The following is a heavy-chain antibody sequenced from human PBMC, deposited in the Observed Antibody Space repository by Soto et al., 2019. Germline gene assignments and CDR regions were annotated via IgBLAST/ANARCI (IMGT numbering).Heavy chain of an antibody. D-gene: IGHD6-13*01. CDR1: GFTFSQYA. V-gene: IGHV3-30*04. J-gene: IGHJ4*02. Sequence: GGSLRLSCAASGFTFSQYAMHWVRQAPGKGLEWVAVISYDGSNKYYADSVKGRFTISRDNSKNTLYLQMNSLRAEDTAVYYCAKVRDSSSWLFDYWGQGTLVTVSS. CDR2: ISYDGSNK. CDR3: AKVRDSSSWLFDY.